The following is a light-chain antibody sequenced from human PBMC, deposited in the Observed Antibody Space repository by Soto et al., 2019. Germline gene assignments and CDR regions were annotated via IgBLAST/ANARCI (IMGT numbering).Light chain of an antibody. V-gene: IGLV2-14*01. CDR1: SSDVGIYNY. Sequence: QSALTQPASVSGSHGQSIAISCTGSSSDVGIYNYVSWYQQHPGKVPKLIIYEVSNRPSGVSNRFSGPKSGNTASLTISGLQAEDEADYYCSSYTTSSTRVFGTGTKLTVL. J-gene: IGLJ1*01. CDR3: SSYTTSSTRV. CDR2: EVS.